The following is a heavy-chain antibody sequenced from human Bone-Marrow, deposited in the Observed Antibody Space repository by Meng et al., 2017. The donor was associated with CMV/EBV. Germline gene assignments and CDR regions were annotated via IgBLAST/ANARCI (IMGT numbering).Heavy chain of an antibody. D-gene: IGHD1-26*01. J-gene: IGHJ3*02. CDR3: ARGSAEPAPFDI. CDR1: GGSISSSSYY. CDR2: IYYSGST. V-gene: IGHV4-61*01. Sequence: SETLSLTCTVSGGSISSSSYYWSWIRQPPGKGLEWVGYIYYSGSTNYNPSLKSRVTMSVDTSKNQFSLKLSSVTAADTAVYYCARGSAEPAPFDIWGQGTMVTVSS.